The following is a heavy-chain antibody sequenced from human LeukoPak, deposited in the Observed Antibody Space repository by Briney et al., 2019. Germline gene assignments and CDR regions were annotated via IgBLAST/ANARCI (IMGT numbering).Heavy chain of an antibody. D-gene: IGHD4-11*01. CDR1: GGTFSSYA. CDR2: IIPIFGTA. J-gene: IGHJ6*03. CDR3: ARDTATVTTGPYYYYMDV. Sequence: SVKVSCKASGGTFSSYAISWVRQAPGQGLEWMGGIIPIFGTANYAQKFQGRVTITADKSTSTAYMELSSLGSEDTAVYYCARDTATVTTGPYYYYMDVWGKGTTVTVSS. V-gene: IGHV1-69*06.